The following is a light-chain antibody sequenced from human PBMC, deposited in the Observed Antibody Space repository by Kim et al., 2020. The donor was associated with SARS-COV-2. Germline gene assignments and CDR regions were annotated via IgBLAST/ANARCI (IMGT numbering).Light chain of an antibody. CDR3: QQSYSTPIT. CDR2: AAS. V-gene: IGKV1-39*01. Sequence: QMTQSPSSLSASVGGRVTITCRASQSISSYLNWYQQKPGKAPKLLIYAASSLQSGVPSRFSGSGSGTDFTLTISSLQPEDFATYYCQQSYSTPITFGQGTRLEIK. CDR1: QSISSY. J-gene: IGKJ5*01.